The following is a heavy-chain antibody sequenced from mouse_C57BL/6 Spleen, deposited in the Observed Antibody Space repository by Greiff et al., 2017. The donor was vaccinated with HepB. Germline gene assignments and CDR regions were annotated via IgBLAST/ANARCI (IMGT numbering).Heavy chain of an antibody. D-gene: IGHD1-1*01. V-gene: IGHV14-1*01. CDR2: IDPEDGDT. Sequence: VQLQQSGAELVRPGASVKLSCTASGFNIKDYYMHWVKQRPEQGLEWIGRIDPEDGDTEYAPKFQGKATMTADTSSNTAYLQLSSLTSEDTAVYYCTTYYYYGSAWFAYWGQGTLVTVSA. CDR3: TTYYYYGSAWFAY. J-gene: IGHJ3*01. CDR1: GFNIKDYY.